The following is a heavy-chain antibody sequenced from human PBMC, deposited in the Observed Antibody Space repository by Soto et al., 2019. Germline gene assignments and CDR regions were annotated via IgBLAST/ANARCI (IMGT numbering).Heavy chain of an antibody. V-gene: IGHV4-31*03. Sequence: PSETLSLTCTVSGGSISSGGYYWSWVRQHPGKGLEWIGYIYYSGSTYYNPSLKSRVTISVDTSKNQFSLKLSSVTAADTAVYYCARAMGPFFTLWIQLWLQHRGNIHWFDPWGQGTLVTVSS. CDR3: ARAMGPFFTLWIQLWLQHRGNIHWFDP. J-gene: IGHJ5*02. CDR2: IYYSGST. CDR1: GGSISSGGYY. D-gene: IGHD5-18*01.